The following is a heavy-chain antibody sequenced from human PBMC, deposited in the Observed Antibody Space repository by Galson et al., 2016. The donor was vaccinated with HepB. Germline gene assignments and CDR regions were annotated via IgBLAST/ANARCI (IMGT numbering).Heavy chain of an antibody. V-gene: IGHV3-21*01. J-gene: IGHJ4*02. CDR1: GFTFSNYY. CDR3: ANLDY. CDR2: ISSSSKYI. Sequence: SLRLSCAASGFTFSNYYMHWVRQAPGRGLEWVSSISSSSKYIYYADSVKGRFTISRDNAKNTVYLQMNSLRAEDTAVYYCANLDYWGQGTLVTVSS.